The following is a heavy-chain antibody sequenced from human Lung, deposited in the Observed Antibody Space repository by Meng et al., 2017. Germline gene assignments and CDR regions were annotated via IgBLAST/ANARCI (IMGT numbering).Heavy chain of an antibody. CDR3: ATIEEHDSSGFGLDY. V-gene: IGHV1-24*01. CDR1: GYTLTELP. Sequence: QVQLAQSGAEVKKPGASVTVSCKVSGYTLTELPMHWVRQAPGKGLEWMGGFDPEDDETLYAQKFQGRVTMTEDTSTDTAYMELSSLRSEDTAVYYCATIEEHDSSGFGLDYWGQGALVTVSS. CDR2: FDPEDDET. D-gene: IGHD3-22*01. J-gene: IGHJ4*02.